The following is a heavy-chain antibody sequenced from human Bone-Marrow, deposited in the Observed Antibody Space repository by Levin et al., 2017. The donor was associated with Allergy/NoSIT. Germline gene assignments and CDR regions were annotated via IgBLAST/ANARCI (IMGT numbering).Heavy chain of an antibody. CDR1: GFTFSTYW. Sequence: GGSLRLSCAASGFTFSTYWMHWFRQTPGKALVWVSRIDPDGSDTIYADSVKGRFTISRDNPKNTLYLQMNNLSAEDTAIYYCSKSVHSYGFDIWRQGTVVTVSS. CDR2: IDPDGSDT. CDR3: SKSVHSYGFDI. J-gene: IGHJ3*02. D-gene: IGHD2-15*01. V-gene: IGHV3-74*01.